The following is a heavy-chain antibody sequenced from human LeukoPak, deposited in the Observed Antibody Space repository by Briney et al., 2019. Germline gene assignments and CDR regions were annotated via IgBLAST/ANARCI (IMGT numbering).Heavy chain of an antibody. CDR1: GGSISSGGYY. Sequence: SETLSLACTVSGGSISSGGYYWSWIRQHPGKGLEWIGYIYYSGSTYYNPSLKSRVTISVDTSKNQFSLKLSSVTAADTAVYYCARSDRFLDSSGYQYYFDYWDQGTLVTVSS. D-gene: IGHD3-22*01. V-gene: IGHV4-31*03. CDR3: ARSDRFLDSSGYQYYFDY. J-gene: IGHJ4*02. CDR2: IYYSGST.